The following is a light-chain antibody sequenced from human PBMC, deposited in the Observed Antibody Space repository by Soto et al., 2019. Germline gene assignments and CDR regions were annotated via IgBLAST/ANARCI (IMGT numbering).Light chain of an antibody. J-gene: IGLJ1*01. CDR2: DVT. CDR1: SSDVGGFNY. CDR3: SSYAGSSNV. Sequence: QSALTQPRSVSGSPGQSVTISCTGTSSDVGGFNYVSWYQQDPGKAPRLMIYDVTQRPSGVPDRFSGSKSGNTAYLTVSGLQAEDEADYYCSSYAGSSNVFGTGTKLTVL. V-gene: IGLV2-11*01.